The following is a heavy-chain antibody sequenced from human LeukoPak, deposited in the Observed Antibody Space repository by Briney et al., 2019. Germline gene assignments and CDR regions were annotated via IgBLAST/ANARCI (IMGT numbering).Heavy chain of an antibody. D-gene: IGHD6-13*01. CDR1: GFTFSSYA. V-gene: IGHV3-7*01. CDR3: TRVGSSSWYV. CDR2: IKLDGSET. J-gene: IGHJ4*02. Sequence: PGGSLSLSCAASGFTFSSYAMSWVRQAPGKGLEWVANIKLDGSETYYVDSVKGRFTISRDNAKNSLYLQMNSLRAEDTAVYYCTRVGSSSWYVWGQGTLVTVSS.